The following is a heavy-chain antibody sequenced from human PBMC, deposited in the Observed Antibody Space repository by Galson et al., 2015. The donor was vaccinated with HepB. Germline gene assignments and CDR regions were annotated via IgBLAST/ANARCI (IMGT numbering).Heavy chain of an antibody. CDR2: ISSSSAYI. J-gene: IGHJ4*02. V-gene: IGHV3-21*01. CDR1: GFTFTSYD. CDR3: ARPYCSSTSCFYYFEY. Sequence: SLRLSCAASGFTFTSYDMHWVRQTPGKGLEWVSSISSSSAYIFYADSVKGRFTVSRDNTRNSLYLQMTSLRAEDTAVYYCARPYCSSTSCFYYFEYWGQETLVTVSS. D-gene: IGHD2-2*01.